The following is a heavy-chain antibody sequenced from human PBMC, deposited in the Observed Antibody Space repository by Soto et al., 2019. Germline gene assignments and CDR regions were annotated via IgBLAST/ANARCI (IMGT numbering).Heavy chain of an antibody. CDR2: IYYSGRT. CDR3: ARDPVGVTHFDY. D-gene: IGHD1-26*01. CDR1: GGSISSGGYS. V-gene: IGHV4-30-2*01. Sequence: SETLSLTCAVSGGSISSGGYSWSWIRQPPGKGLEWIGYIYYSGRTYYNPSLRSRVTMSIDRSRNQFSLKLSSVTAADTAVYYCARDPVGVTHFDYWGQGALVTVSS. J-gene: IGHJ4*02.